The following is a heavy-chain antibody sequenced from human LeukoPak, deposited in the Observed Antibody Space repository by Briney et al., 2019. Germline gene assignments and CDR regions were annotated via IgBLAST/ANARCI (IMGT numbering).Heavy chain of an antibody. CDR1: GFTFSSYA. CDR2: ISYDGSNK. CDR3: ARDEGSGYYFMGGDY. J-gene: IGHJ4*02. V-gene: IGHV3-30*04. D-gene: IGHD3-22*01. Sequence: GRSLRLSCAASGFTFSSYAMHWVRQAPGKGLEWVAVISYDGSNKYYADSVKGRFTISRDNSKNTLYLQMNSLRAEDTAVYYCARDEGSGYYFMGGDYWGQGTLVTVSS.